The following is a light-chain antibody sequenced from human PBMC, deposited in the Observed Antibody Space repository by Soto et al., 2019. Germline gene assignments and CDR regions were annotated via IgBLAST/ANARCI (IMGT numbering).Light chain of an antibody. CDR1: QSISTY. CDR2: DAS. V-gene: IGKV1-5*01. J-gene: IGKJ1*01. Sequence: DIHITHSPSSLSSSVGDIFTITCRASQSISTYLNWYQRKPGKAPNLLIYDASSLQGGVPSRFSGSASGTEFTLTISSLESDDFATYYCQQYHRYSTFGQGTKVDI. CDR3: QQYHRYST.